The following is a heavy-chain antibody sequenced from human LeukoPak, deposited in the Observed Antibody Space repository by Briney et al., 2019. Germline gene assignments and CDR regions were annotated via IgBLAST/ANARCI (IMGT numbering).Heavy chain of an antibody. CDR2: IIPILGIA. J-gene: IGHJ2*01. CDR3: ATTRGTIFGVVIMSWYFDL. Sequence: ASVKVSCKASGGTFSSYAISWVRQAPGQGLEWMGRIIPILGIANYAQKFQGRVTITADKSTSTAYMELSSLRSEDTAVYYCATTRGTIFGVVIMSWYFDLWGRGTLVTVSS. D-gene: IGHD3-3*01. V-gene: IGHV1-69*04. CDR1: GGTFSSYA.